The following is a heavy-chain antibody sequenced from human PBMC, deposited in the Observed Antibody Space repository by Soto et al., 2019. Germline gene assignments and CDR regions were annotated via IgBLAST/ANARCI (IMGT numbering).Heavy chain of an antibody. D-gene: IGHD2-2*01. Sequence: GGSLRLSCTASGFTFGDYAMGWVRQAPGKGLEWVGFIRSKAYSGTTESAASVKGRFTISRDNSKNTLYLQMNSLRAEDTAVYYCARGPSSLTRFDYWGQGTLVTVSS. CDR2: IRSKAYSGTT. V-gene: IGHV3-49*04. CDR1: GFTFGDYA. CDR3: ARGPSSLTRFDY. J-gene: IGHJ4*02.